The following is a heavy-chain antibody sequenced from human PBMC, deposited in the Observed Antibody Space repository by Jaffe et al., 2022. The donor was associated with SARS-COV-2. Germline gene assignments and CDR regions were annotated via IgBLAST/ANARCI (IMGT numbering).Heavy chain of an antibody. CDR2: IHYSGST. V-gene: IGHV4-59*08. CDR3: ARTYYYDSTRYAKRGFDI. Sequence: QVQLQESGPGLVKPSETLSLTCTVSGGSISSYYWSWIRQPPGKGLEWIGFIHYSGSTNYNPSLKSRVTISVDTSKNQFSLKLSSVTAADTAIYYCARTYYYDSTRYAKRGFDIWGQGTMVSVSS. CDR1: GGSISSYY. J-gene: IGHJ3*02. D-gene: IGHD3-22*01.